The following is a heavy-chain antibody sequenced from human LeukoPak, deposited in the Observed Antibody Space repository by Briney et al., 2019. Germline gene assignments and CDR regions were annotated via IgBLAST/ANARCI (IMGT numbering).Heavy chain of an antibody. CDR3: ARAQTGFGEFPFDY. V-gene: IGHV4-39*01. Sequence: SETLSLTCTVSGGSISSSSYYWGWIRQPPGKGLEWIGSIYYSGSTYYNPSLKSRVTISVDTSKNQFSLKLSSVTAADTAVYYCARAQTGFGEFPFDYWGQGTLVTVSS. D-gene: IGHD3-10*01. J-gene: IGHJ4*02. CDR2: IYYSGST. CDR1: GGSISSSSYY.